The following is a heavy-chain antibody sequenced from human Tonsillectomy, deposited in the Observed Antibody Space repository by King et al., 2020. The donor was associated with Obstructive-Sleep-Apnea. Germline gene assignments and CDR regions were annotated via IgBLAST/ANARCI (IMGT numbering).Heavy chain of an antibody. D-gene: IGHD5-12*01. CDR2: ISYDGSNK. CDR1: GFTFSSYA. Sequence: QLVESGGGVVQPGRSLRLSCAASGFTFSSYAMHWVRQAPGKGLEWVAVISYDGSNKYHADSVKGRFTISRDNSKNTLYLQMNSLRAEDTAVYYCATDKGSGGYDPLSYNYYYYGMDVWGQGTTVTVSS. V-gene: IGHV3-30-3*01. CDR3: ATDKGSGGYDPLSYNYYYYGMDV. J-gene: IGHJ6*02.